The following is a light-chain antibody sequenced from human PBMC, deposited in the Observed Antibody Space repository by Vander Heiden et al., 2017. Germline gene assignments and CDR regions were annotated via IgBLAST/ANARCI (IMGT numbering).Light chain of an antibody. CDR1: SSNIGEGYD. CDR2: VNT. J-gene: IGLJ2*01. CDR3: QSYDSSLSGWI. V-gene: IGLV1-40*01. Sequence: QSVLTQPPSVSAAPGHRVTISCTGGSSNIGEGYDVHWYQQVPGRAPKLLIYVNTNRPSGVPDRISGSKSGTSASLAITGLQAEDEADYYCQSYDSSLSGWIFGGGTKVTVL.